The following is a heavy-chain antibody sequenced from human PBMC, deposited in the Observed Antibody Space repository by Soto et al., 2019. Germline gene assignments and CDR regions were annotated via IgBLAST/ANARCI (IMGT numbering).Heavy chain of an antibody. D-gene: IGHD2-21*01. J-gene: IGHJ4*02. V-gene: IGHV3-23*01. CDR1: GFTFNNYA. Sequence: EVQLLESGGGLVLPGGSLRLSCAASGFTFNNYAMSWVRQAPGKGLEWVSSISGNGGNTYYADPVKGRFTVSRDNSWNTLYLQTNSLRAEDTAVYYCVKEQGFRAFDYWGQGILVTVSS. CDR3: VKEQGFRAFDY. CDR2: ISGNGGNT.